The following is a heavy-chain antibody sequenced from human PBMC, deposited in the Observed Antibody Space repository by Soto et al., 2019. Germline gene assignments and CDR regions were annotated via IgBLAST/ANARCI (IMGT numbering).Heavy chain of an antibody. D-gene: IGHD3-16*02. CDR2: INHSGST. J-gene: IGHJ4*02. CDR3: ARAKTYDYVWGGYRPYFDY. Sequence: SETLSLTCAVYGGSFSGYYWSWIRQPPGKGLEWIGEINHSGSTNYNPSLKSRVTISVDTSKNQFSLKLSSVTAADTAVYYCARAKTYDYVWGGYRPYFDYWGQGTLVTVSS. V-gene: IGHV4-34*01. CDR1: GGSFSGYY.